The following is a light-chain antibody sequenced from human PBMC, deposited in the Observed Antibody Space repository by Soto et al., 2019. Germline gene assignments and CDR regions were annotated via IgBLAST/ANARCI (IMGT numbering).Light chain of an antibody. CDR2: SNS. J-gene: IGLJ1*01. CDR3: SAWDDSLNGYV. V-gene: IGLV1-44*01. Sequence: QSVLTQPPSASGTPGQRVTISCSGSSSNIGSNTVNWYQQLPGTAPKLLIYSNSQRPSGVPDRFSGSKSGTSASLAIRGLQSEDEADYYCSAWDDSLNGYVFGTGTKVTVL. CDR1: SSNIGSNT.